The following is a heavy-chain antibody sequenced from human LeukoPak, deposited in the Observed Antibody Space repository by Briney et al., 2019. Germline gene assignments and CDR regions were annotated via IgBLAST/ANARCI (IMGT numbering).Heavy chain of an antibody. D-gene: IGHD1-26*01. Sequence: SETLSLTCTVAGGSISSYYWSWIRQPPGKGLEWIGYIYYSGSTNYNPSLKSRVTISVDTSKNQFSLKLSSVTAADTAVYYCARDLVGADAFDIWGQGTMVTVSS. CDR1: GGSISSYY. CDR3: ARDLVGADAFDI. J-gene: IGHJ3*02. V-gene: IGHV4-59*01. CDR2: IYYSGST.